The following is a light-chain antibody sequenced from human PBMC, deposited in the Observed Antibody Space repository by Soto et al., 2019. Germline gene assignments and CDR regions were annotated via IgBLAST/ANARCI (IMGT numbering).Light chain of an antibody. J-gene: IGKJ4*01. CDR3: QQYISSPLT. V-gene: IGKV3-20*01. Sequence: EIVLTQSPGTLSLSPWERATLSCRASRSVNSNYLAWYQQKPGQAPSLLTYGASSRATDVPDRFSASGSGTDFALTISRLEPEDVAVYYCQQYISSPLTLGGGTKVDIK. CDR2: GAS. CDR1: RSVNSNY.